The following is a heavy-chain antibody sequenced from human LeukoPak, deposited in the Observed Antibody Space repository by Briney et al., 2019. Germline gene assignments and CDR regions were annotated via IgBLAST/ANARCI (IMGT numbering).Heavy chain of an antibody. CDR1: GYTFTSYA. J-gene: IGHJ5*02. V-gene: IGHV1-3*01. D-gene: IGHD3-10*01. CDR3: ARASITMVRGNWFDP. CDR2: INAGNGNT. Sequence: ASVKVSCKASGYTFTSYAMHWVRQAPGQRLEWMGWINAGNGNTKYSQKFQGGVTITRDTSASTAYMELSSLRSEDTAVYYCARASITMVRGNWFDPWGQGTLVTVSS.